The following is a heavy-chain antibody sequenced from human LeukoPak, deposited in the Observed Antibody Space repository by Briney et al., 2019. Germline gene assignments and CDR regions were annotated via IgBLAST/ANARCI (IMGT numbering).Heavy chain of an antibody. CDR3: ARGRDLFDS. CDR2: ISSSSGTI. J-gene: IGHJ4*02. CDR1: GFTFNTYS. Sequence: GGSLRLSCVASGFTFNTYSMNWFRQAPGKGLEWISYISSSSGTIYYADSVKGRFTISRDNAKNSLYLQMNSLRAGDTAVYYCARGRDLFDSWGQGTLVIVSS. V-gene: IGHV3-48*04.